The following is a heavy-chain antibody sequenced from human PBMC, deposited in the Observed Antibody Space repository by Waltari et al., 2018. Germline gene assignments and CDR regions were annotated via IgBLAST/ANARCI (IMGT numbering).Heavy chain of an antibody. D-gene: IGHD2-21*01. CDR3: ARDTPGDGIDR. J-gene: IGHJ5*02. CDR2: VNSGGTDS. Sequence: EVQLVESGGGLVQPGGSLRPSCAASGFTFRDYWIHWVRQVPGKGLLWVSHVNSGGTDSTYADSVKGRFTISRDNAKNTLYLQMNSLRVEDTAVYYCARDTPGDGIDRWGQGTLVTVSP. V-gene: IGHV3-74*01. CDR1: GFTFRDYW.